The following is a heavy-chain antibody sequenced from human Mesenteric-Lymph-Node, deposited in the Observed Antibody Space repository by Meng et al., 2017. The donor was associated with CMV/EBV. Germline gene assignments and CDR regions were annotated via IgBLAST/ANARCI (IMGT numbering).Heavy chain of an antibody. CDR3: ARTPLYCSSASCYTFDF. D-gene: IGHD2-2*02. V-gene: IGHV3-74*01. Sequence: GGSLRLSCATSGFTFSTYWMHWVRQAPGKGLVWVSRISSEGSSTNYADSVKGRFTISRDNAKNTLYLEMNSLRAEDTAVYYCARTPLYCSSASCYTFDFWGQGTLVTVSS. CDR1: GFTFSTYW. J-gene: IGHJ4*02. CDR2: ISSEGSST.